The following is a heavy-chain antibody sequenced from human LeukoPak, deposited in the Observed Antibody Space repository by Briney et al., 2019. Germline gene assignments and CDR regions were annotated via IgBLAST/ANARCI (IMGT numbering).Heavy chain of an antibody. CDR3: ARAGGYSYGKFDY. Sequence: GGSLRLSCAASGFTFSSYWMSWVRQAPGKGLEWVANIKQDGSEKYYVDSVMGRFTISRDNAKNSLYLQMNSLRAEDTAVYYCARAGGYSYGKFDYWGQGTLVTVSS. V-gene: IGHV3-7*01. J-gene: IGHJ4*02. D-gene: IGHD5-18*01. CDR1: GFTFSSYW. CDR2: IKQDGSEK.